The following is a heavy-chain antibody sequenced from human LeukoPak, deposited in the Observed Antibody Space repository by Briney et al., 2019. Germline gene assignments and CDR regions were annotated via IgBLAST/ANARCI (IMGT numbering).Heavy chain of an antibody. CDR3: ARGGEVATIFDP. J-gene: IGHJ5*02. D-gene: IGHD5-12*01. CDR1: GGSFSGYY. CDR2: INHSGST. Sequence: SETLSLTCAVYGGSFSGYYWSWIRQPPGKGLEWIGEINHSGSTNYNPSLKSRVTISVDTSKNQFSLKLSSVTAADTAVYYCARGGEVATIFDPWGQGTLGTVS. V-gene: IGHV4-34*01.